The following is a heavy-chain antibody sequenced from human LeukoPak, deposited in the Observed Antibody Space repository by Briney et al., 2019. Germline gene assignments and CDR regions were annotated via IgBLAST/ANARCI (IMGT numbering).Heavy chain of an antibody. Sequence: PSQTLSLTCTVSGGSISSDNYYWSWIRQPAGRGLEWIVRIYSSGSTNYNPSLKSRVTISVDTSKNQLSLRLSSVTAADTAVYYCAREGSGSTPYYYGMDVWGQGTTVTVSS. J-gene: IGHJ6*02. V-gene: IGHV4-61*02. CDR2: IYSSGST. D-gene: IGHD6-19*01. CDR3: AREGSGSTPYYYGMDV. CDR1: GGSISSDNYY.